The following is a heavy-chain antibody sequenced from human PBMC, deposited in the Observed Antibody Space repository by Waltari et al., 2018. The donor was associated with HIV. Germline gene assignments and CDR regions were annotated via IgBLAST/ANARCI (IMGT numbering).Heavy chain of an antibody. CDR3: ARSIAVSGIYCAFDY. CDR1: GYTFTTYA. D-gene: IGHD6-19*01. V-gene: IGHV1-3*01. J-gene: IGHJ4*02. Sequence: QVQLVQSGAEVKKPGASVKVSCKASGYTFTTYAVHWVRQAPGQSLEWMGWINAAYGYTTYSQKFQGRVTITRDTSASTAYMELSSLRSEDTAVYYCARSIAVSGIYCAFDYWGQGTLVTVSS. CDR2: INAAYGYT.